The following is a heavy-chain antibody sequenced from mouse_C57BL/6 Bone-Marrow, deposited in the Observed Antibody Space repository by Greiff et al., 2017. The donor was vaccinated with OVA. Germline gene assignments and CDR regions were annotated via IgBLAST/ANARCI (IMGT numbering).Heavy chain of an antibody. V-gene: IGHV5-4*01. Sequence: EVQLQESGGGLVKPGGSLKLSCAASGFTFSSYAMSWVRQTPEKSLEWVATISDGGSYTYYPDNVKGRFTISRDKAKSNLYLQMSHLKSEDTAVYYCARDWGLRRRSFAYWGQGTLVTVSA. CDR2: ISDGGSYT. CDR3: ARDWGLRRRSFAY. J-gene: IGHJ3*01. D-gene: IGHD2-2*01. CDR1: GFTFSSYA.